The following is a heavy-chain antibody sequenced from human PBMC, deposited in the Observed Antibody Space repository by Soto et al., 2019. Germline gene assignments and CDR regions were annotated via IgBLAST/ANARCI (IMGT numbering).Heavy chain of an antibody. CDR1: GDAFACYA. D-gene: IGHD3-22*01. Sequence: GASVKLSCKASGDAFACYARHWVRQAPGQRLEWMGWINAGNGNTKYSQKFQGRVTITRDTSASTAYMELSSLRSEDTAVYYCAFYYYDSSVYYPPWRWGQGTLVTVSS. J-gene: IGHJ4*02. CDR2: INAGNGNT. V-gene: IGHV1-3*01. CDR3: AFYYYDSSVYYPPWR.